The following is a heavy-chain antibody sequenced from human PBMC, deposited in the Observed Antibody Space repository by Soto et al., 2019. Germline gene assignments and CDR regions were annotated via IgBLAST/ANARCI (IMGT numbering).Heavy chain of an antibody. V-gene: IGHV1-18*04. D-gene: IGHD2-2*02. Sequence: QVQLVQSGAEVKKPGASVKVSCKASGYTFTSYGISWVRQAPGQGLEWMGWISAYNGNTNYAQKLQCRVTMTTDTSTSTAYMELRSLRSEDTAVYYCAREVWVWEVPAAIIGGPFDYWGQGTLVTVSS. CDR3: AREVWVWEVPAAIIGGPFDY. CDR2: ISAYNGNT. J-gene: IGHJ4*02. CDR1: GYTFTSYG.